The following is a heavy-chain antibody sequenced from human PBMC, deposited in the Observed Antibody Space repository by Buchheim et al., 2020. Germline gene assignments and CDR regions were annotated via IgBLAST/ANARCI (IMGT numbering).Heavy chain of an antibody. CDR1: GFTFKTYG. J-gene: IGHJ4*02. CDR2: VWHGGDVK. Sequence: VQLVESGGGVVQPGGSLRLSCAASGFTFKTYGMHWVRQAPGKGLEWVAVVWHGGDVKDYAGFVEGRFTVSRDTSKNTMYLQLNSLRVEDTAVYYCARDRGADAPIDYWGQG. V-gene: IGHV3-33*01. CDR3: ARDRGADAPIDY. D-gene: IGHD4/OR15-4a*01.